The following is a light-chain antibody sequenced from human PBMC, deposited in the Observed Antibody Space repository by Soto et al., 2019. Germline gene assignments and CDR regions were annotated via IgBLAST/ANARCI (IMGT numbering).Light chain of an antibody. Sequence: QSALTQPASVSGSPGQSITISCTGTSSDVGGYNYVSWYQQHPGKAPKLIIYEVSHRPSGASNHFSGYKSGNTASLTISGLQAEDEADYYCSSYTTTSTPWVFGTGTKVTVL. CDR1: SSDVGGYNY. V-gene: IGLV2-14*01. CDR3: SSYTTTSTPWV. J-gene: IGLJ1*01. CDR2: EVS.